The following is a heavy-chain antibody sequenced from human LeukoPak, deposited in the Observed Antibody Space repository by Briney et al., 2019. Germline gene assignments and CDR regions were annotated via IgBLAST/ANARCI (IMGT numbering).Heavy chain of an antibody. J-gene: IGHJ5*02. Sequence: ASVKVSCKASGYTFTDYYMHWVRQAPGQGLEWMGWINPNSGDTKYAQKFQGRVTMTRDTSISTAYMELSRLRSDDTAVYYCARLPDFWSGYYTGWFDPWGQGTLVTVSS. D-gene: IGHD3-3*01. CDR1: GYTFTDYY. CDR2: INPNSGDT. CDR3: ARLPDFWSGYYTGWFDP. V-gene: IGHV1-2*02.